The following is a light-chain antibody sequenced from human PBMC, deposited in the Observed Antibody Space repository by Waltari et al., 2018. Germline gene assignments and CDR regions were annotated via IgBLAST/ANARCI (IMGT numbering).Light chain of an antibody. CDR2: EVS. CDR1: SSDVGGYNY. J-gene: IGLJ2*01. V-gene: IGLV2-14*01. CDR3: TSYTSSSTPVV. Sequence: QSALTQPASVSGSPGQSITIACTGTSSDVGGYNYVAWYQQHPGKAPKLMIYEVSNRPSGVSNRFSGSKPGITASLTLPRLQAEDEPDYYCTSYTSSSTPVVFGGWTKLTVL.